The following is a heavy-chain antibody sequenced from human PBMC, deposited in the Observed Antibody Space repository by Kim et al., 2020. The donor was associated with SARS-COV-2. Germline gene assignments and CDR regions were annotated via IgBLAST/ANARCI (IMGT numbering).Heavy chain of an antibody. CDR2: IDPSDSYT. CDR3: ARYYRRCGGDCPNWFDP. J-gene: IGHJ5*02. Sequence: GESLKISCKGSGYSFTSYWISWVRQMPGKGLEWMGRIDPSDSYTNYSPSFQGHVTISADKSISTAYLQWSSLKASDTAMYYCARYYRRCGGDCPNWFDPWGQGTLVTVSS. V-gene: IGHV5-10-1*01. CDR1: GYSFTSYW. D-gene: IGHD2-21*02.